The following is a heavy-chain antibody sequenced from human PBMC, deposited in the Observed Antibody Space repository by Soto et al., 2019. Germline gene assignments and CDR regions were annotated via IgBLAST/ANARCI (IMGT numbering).Heavy chain of an antibody. V-gene: IGHV3-48*01. J-gene: IGHJ5*02. CDR2: ISSSSSTI. D-gene: IGHD6-25*01. CDR1: GFTFSSYS. CDR3: ARSPTSSGTVNWFDP. Sequence: EVQLVESGGGLVQPGGSLRLSCAASGFTFSSYSMNWVRQAPGKGLEWVSYISSSSSTIYYADSVKGRFTISRDNAKNSLYLQMNSLRAEDTAVCYCARSPTSSGTVNWFDPWGQGTLVTVSS.